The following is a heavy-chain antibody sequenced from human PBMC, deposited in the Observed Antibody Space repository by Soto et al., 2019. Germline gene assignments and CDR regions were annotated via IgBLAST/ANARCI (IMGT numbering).Heavy chain of an antibody. D-gene: IGHD3-3*01. CDR1: GFTFSSYA. CDR3: ANSRITIFGVVNPDYYYYGMDV. Sequence: GGSLRLSCAASGFTFSSYAMSWVRQAPGKGLEWVSAISGSGGSTYYADSVKGRFTISRDNSKNTLYLQMNSLRAEDTAVYYCANSRITIFGVVNPDYYYYGMDVWGQGTTVTVS. V-gene: IGHV3-23*01. J-gene: IGHJ6*02. CDR2: ISGSGGST.